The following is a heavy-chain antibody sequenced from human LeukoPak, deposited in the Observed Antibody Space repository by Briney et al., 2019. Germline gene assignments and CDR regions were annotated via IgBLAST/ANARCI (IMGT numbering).Heavy chain of an antibody. Sequence: ASVKVSCKASGYTFTSYDITWVRQAPGQRLEWMGWINAGNGNTKYSQEFQGRVTITRDTSASTAYMELSSLRSEDMAVYYCARERSSGWYDYWGQGTLVTVSS. CDR2: INAGNGNT. D-gene: IGHD6-19*01. J-gene: IGHJ4*02. CDR1: GYTFTSYD. CDR3: ARERSSGWYDY. V-gene: IGHV1-3*03.